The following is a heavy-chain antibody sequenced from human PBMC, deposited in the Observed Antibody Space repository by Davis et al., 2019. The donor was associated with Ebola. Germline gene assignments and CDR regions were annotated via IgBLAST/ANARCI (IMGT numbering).Heavy chain of an antibody. CDR3: ASPTRGYYYGMDV. CDR2: IYSGGST. D-gene: IGHD1-1*01. V-gene: IGHV3-66*01. CDR1: GFTVSSNY. J-gene: IGHJ6*02. Sequence: PGGSLRLSCAASGFTVSSNYMSWVRQAPGKGLEWVSVIYSGGSTYYADSVKGRFTISRDNSKNTLYLQMNSLRAEDTAVYYCASPTRGYYYGMDVWGQGTTVTVSS.